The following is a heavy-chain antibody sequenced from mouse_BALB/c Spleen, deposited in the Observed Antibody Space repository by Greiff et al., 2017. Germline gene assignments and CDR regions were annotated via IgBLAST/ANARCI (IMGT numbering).Heavy chain of an antibody. V-gene: IGHV2-9*02. CDR2: IWAGGST. J-gene: IGHJ1*01. D-gene: IGHD1-1*01. Sequence: QVQLQQSGPGLVAPSQSLSITCTVSGFSLTSYGVHWVRQPPGKGLEWLGVIWAGGSTNCNSALMSRLSISKDNSKSQVFLKMNSLQTDDTAMYYCARDRYYGSSWYFDVWGAGTTVTVSS. CDR3: ARDRYYGSSWYFDV. CDR1: GFSLTSYG.